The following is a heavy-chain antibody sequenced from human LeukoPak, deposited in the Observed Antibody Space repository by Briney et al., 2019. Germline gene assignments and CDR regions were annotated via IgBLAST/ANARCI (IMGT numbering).Heavy chain of an antibody. Sequence: SGPTLVKPTQTLTLTCTFSGFSLITNGVGVGWIRQPPVKALEWLVFIYWNDDKRYSPSLKSRLTITKDTSKNPVVLRMTNMEPVDTGTYNCAHRYFYGNSGYPVWGQGTLVTVSS. V-gene: IGHV2-5*01. CDR1: GFSLITNGVG. CDR2: IYWNDDK. D-gene: IGHD3-22*01. J-gene: IGHJ4*02. CDR3: AHRYFYGNSGYPV.